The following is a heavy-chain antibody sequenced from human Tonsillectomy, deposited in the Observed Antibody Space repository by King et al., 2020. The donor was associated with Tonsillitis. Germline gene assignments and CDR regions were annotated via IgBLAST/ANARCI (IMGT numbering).Heavy chain of an antibody. J-gene: IGHJ6*02. V-gene: IGHV3-21*01. Sequence: VQLVESGGGLVKPGGSLRLSCAASGFTFSSYSMNWVRQAPGKGLEWVSSISSSSSYIYYADSVKGRFTISRDNAKNSLYLQMNSLRAEDTAVYYCAREGGGNVLTGYLELCYYYYGMDVWGQGTTVTVSS. D-gene: IGHD3-9*01. CDR1: GFTFSSYS. CDR2: ISSSSSYI. CDR3: AREGGGNVLTGYLELCYYYYGMDV.